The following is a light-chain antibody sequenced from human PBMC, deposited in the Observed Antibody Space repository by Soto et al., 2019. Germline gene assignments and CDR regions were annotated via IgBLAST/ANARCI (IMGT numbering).Light chain of an antibody. Sequence: DIQMTQSPASLSASVGDRITITCRASQRISSSLNWYQQKPGKVPKVLIFSSSTLQRGVPSRFSGSRSGTEFTLSISSLQPEDFATYFCQQSYSVPLTFGGETKVAI. CDR3: QQSYSVPLT. CDR2: SSS. CDR1: QRISSS. V-gene: IGKV1-39*01. J-gene: IGKJ4*01.